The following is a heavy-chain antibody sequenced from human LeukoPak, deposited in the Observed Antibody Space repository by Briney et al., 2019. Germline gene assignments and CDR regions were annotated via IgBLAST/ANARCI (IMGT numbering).Heavy chain of an antibody. CDR1: GGSISRRFYY. CDR3: ARRPPALGAFDI. Sequence: SETLSLTCTVSGGSISRRFYYWGWIRQSPGKRLEWIGSIYYSDSGKMYYNPSLKSRVTMSADTSKNQFSLRVSSVTAADTAVYYCARRPPALGAFDIWGQGTMVSVSS. CDR2: IYYSDSGKM. V-gene: IGHV4-39*01. J-gene: IGHJ3*02.